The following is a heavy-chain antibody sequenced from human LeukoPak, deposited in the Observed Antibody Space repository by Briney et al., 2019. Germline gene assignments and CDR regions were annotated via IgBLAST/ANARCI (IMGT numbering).Heavy chain of an antibody. CDR2: INPNSGGT. V-gene: IGHV1-2*02. J-gene: IGHJ6*03. CDR1: GYTFTGYY. CDR3: ARDLTGSSWEYYYYYYYMDV. Sequence: ASVKVSCKASGYTFTGYYIHWVRQAPGQGLEWMGWINPNSGGTNYAQKFQGRVTMTRDTSISTAYMELSRLRSDDTAVYYCARDLTGSSWEYYYYYYYMDVWGKGTTVTISS. D-gene: IGHD6-13*01.